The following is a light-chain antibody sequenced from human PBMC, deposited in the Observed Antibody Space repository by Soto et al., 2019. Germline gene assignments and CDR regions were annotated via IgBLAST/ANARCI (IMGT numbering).Light chain of an antibody. Sequence: QSVLTQPASVSGSSGQSIAISCTGTSSDVGGYKYVSWYQQHPGKAPKLLIYDVSNRPSGVSDRFSGSKSGNTASLTISGLQSEDEADYYCSSYTSSSSYVFGTGTKVTVL. J-gene: IGLJ1*01. CDR2: DVS. CDR1: SSDVGGYKY. V-gene: IGLV2-14*01. CDR3: SSYTSSSSYV.